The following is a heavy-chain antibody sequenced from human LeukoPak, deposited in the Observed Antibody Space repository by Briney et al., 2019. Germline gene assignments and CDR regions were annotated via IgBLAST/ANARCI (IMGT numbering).Heavy chain of an antibody. CDR1: GYSFASYW. CDR2: IHPNDGSS. J-gene: IGHJ4*02. CDR3: ARHNNWAFDY. D-gene: IGHD2/OR15-2a*01. Sequence: GESLKISCKASGYSFASYWIGWVRQMSGKGLEWMAIIHPNDGSSIYSPSFEGQVTISADKSINTAYLEWSTLKASGTAIYYCARHNNWAFDYWDRGTLLTVSS. V-gene: IGHV5-51*01.